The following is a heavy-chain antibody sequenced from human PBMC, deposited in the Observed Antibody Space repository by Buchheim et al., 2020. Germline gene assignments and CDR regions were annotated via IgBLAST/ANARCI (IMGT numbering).Heavy chain of an antibody. CDR3: ANLVRTFDY. J-gene: IGHJ4*02. CDR2: ISNSGDST. V-gene: IGHV3-23*01. Sequence: EVQLLESGGGLVQPGGSLRLSCAASGFTFSSYAMTWVRQAPGKGLDWVSTISNSGDSTYYKDSVKGRFTISRDNSKNTVYLQMNSLRAEDTAVYYCANLVRTFDYWGQGTLVTVSS. D-gene: IGHD6-6*01. CDR1: GFTFSSYA.